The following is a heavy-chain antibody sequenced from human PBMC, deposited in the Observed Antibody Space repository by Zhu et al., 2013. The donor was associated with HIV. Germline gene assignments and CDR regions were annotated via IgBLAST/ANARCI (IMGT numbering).Heavy chain of an antibody. D-gene: IGHD4-4*01. CDR3: AREGPTVTTSFDSGVDY. V-gene: IGHV1-18*01. Sequence: QVQLVQSGAEVKKPGSSVKVSCKASGGTFSSYTISWVRQAPGQGLEWMGWISAYNGNTNYAQKFQGRVTMTTDRSTSTAYMELRSLTSDDTAVYYCAREGPTVTTSFDSGVDYWAREPWSPSPQ. CDR1: GGTFSSYT. CDR2: ISAYNGNT. J-gene: IGHJ4*02.